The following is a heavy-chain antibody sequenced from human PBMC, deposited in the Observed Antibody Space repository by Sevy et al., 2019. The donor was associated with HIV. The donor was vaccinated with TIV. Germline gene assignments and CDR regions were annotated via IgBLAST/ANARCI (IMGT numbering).Heavy chain of an antibody. CDR3: ARKGGSYSNNWFDP. CDR1: GGSISSSSYC. Sequence: SETLSLTCTVSGGSISSSSYCWGWIRQPPGKGLEWIGSIYYSGSTYYSPSLKSRVTISVDTSKNQFSLKLSSVTAADTAVYYCARKGGSYSNNWFDPWGLGTLVTVSS. J-gene: IGHJ5*02. CDR2: IYYSGST. V-gene: IGHV4-39*01. D-gene: IGHD1-26*01.